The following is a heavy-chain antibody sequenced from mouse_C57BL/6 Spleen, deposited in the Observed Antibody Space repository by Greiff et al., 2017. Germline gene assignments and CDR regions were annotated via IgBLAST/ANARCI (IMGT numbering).Heavy chain of an antibody. CDR2: IDPSDSYT. D-gene: IGHD1-1*01. CDR3: ARKDDYGSSWFAY. V-gene: IGHV1-69*01. J-gene: IGHJ3*01. CDR1: GYTFTSYW. Sequence: VQLQQPGAELVMPGASVKLSCKASGYTFTSYWMHWVKQRPGQGLEWIGEIDPSDSYTNYNQKFKGKSTLTVDKSSSTAYMQLSSLTSEDSAVYYCARKDDYGSSWFAYWGQGTLVTVSA.